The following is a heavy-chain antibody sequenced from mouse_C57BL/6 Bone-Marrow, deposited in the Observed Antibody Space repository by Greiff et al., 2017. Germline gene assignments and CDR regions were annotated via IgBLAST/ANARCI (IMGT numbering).Heavy chain of an antibody. CDR1: GFTFSSYA. CDR2: ISGGSYT. CDR3: ARDYDSAYYAMDY. Sequence: EVKVEESGGGLVKPGGSLKLSCAASGFTFSSYAMSWVRQTPEKRLEWVATISGGSYTYYPDNVKGRFTISRDNAKNNLYLQMSHLKSEDTAMYYCARDYDSAYYAMDYWGQGTSVTVSS. D-gene: IGHD2-4*01. J-gene: IGHJ4*01. V-gene: IGHV5-4*01.